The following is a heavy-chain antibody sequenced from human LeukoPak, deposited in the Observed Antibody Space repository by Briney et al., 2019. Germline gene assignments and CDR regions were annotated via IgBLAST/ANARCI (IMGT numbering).Heavy chain of an antibody. CDR3: ARARGSAAARYFDL. CDR1: GYTFTGYY. J-gene: IGHJ2*01. D-gene: IGHD6-13*01. Sequence: WASLKVSCKASGYTFTGYYMHWVRRSPGPQLECMGWINPNSGVTNYAQKLQGRVTMTTDTSTSTAYMELRSLRSDDTAVYYCARARGSAAARYFDLWGRGTLLTV. V-gene: IGHV1-2*02. CDR2: INPNSGVT.